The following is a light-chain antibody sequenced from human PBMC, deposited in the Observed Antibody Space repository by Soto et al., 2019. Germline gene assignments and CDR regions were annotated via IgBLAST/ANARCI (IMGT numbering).Light chain of an antibody. CDR2: DAS. V-gene: IGKV1-33*01. CDR3: EQYDNLAAYP. J-gene: IGKJ2*01. Sequence: DIQMTQSPSSLSASVGDRVTITCQASRDISVYLNWYQHKPGKPPKLLVNDASNLQTGVPSRFSGSGSGTHFTFTISSPPPEGIATYYCEQYDNLAAYPFGRGSKLEIK. CDR1: RDISVY.